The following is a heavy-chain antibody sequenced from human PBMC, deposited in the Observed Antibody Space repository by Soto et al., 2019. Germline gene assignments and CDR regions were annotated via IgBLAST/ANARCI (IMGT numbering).Heavy chain of an antibody. CDR1: GGSISSYY. V-gene: IGHV4-59*01. CDR2: IYYSGST. D-gene: IGHD3-9*01. CDR3: ARDGYYDILTGRLYGMDV. J-gene: IGHJ6*02. Sequence: QVQLQESGPGLVKPSETLSLTCTVSGGSISSYYWSWIRQPPGTGLEWIGYIYYSGSTNYNPSLKRRVTISVDTSKNQFSLKLSSVTAADTAVYYCARDGYYDILTGRLYGMDVWGQGTTVTVSS.